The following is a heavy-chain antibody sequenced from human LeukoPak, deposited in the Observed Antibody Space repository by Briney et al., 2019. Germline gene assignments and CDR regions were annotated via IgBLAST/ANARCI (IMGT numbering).Heavy chain of an antibody. V-gene: IGHV3-15*01. Sequence: GGSLRLSCGASGFTFYNAWMSWVRQAPGKGLEWIGHIKSKTDGGTTDYAAPVKGRFTISRDDSKNTLYLQMNSLQTEDTAVYYGRWLLLSEDYWGQGTLVTVSS. CDR2: IKSKTDGGTT. J-gene: IGHJ4*02. D-gene: IGHD3-22*01. CDR3: RWLLLSEDY. CDR1: GFTFYNAW.